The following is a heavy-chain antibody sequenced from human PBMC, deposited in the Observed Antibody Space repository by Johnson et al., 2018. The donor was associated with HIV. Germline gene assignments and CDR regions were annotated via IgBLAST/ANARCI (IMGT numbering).Heavy chain of an antibody. CDR2: IWQAGSNK. D-gene: IGHD6-13*01. J-gene: IGHJ3*02. Sequence: QVQLVESGGGVVQPGRSLRLPCAASGFTFSSFAMHWVRQAPGQGREWAAVIWQAGSNKYFADSVKGRFTISRDNSKNTLYLQVSSLRAEDTAVYYCAKPAAAARDAFDIWGQGTMVTVSS. CDR1: GFTFSSFA. CDR3: AKPAAAARDAFDI. V-gene: IGHV3-33*06.